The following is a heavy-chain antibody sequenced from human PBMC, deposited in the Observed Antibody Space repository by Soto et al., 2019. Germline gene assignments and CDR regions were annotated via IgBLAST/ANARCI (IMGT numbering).Heavy chain of an antibody. V-gene: IGHV3-23*01. CDR3: ARKNVVVLGNYGFL. CDR2: ISDSGDST. D-gene: IGHD2-15*01. J-gene: IGHJ4*02. CDR1: GFIFSDYV. Sequence: PGGSLRLSCAASGFIFSDYVMGWVRQAPGKGLEWVSSISDSGDSTYSADSVKGRFTISRDNSKNTLYLQMNSLRAEDTAVYYCARKNVVVLGNYGFLWGQGTLVTVS.